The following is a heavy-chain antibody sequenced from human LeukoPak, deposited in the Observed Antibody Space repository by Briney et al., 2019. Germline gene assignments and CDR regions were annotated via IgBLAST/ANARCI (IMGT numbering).Heavy chain of an antibody. CDR3: ARKAQYNGHYPLDY. D-gene: IGHD1-7*01. CDR2: TSDRGDYT. Sequence: GGSLRLSCAASGFTFTSYSMSWVRQAPGKGLEWVSGTSDRGDYTYYADSVKGRFTISRGSSKNTLFLQMNSLRAEDTALYFCARKAQYNGHYPLDYWGQGTLVTVSS. J-gene: IGHJ4*02. V-gene: IGHV3-23*01. CDR1: GFTFTSYS.